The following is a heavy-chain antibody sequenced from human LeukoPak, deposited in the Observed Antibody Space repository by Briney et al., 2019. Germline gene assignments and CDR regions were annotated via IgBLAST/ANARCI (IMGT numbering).Heavy chain of an antibody. CDR1: GFNFSTYG. Sequence: GGSLRLSCAASGFNFSTYGMHWVRQAPGKGLEWVAFIRYDGSNIYYVDSVKGRFIISRDNSKNTLYLQMNSLRAEDTAVYYCAKDILDFWSGYYMNAFDIWGQGTMVTVSS. D-gene: IGHD3-3*01. CDR2: IRYDGSNI. V-gene: IGHV3-30*02. CDR3: AKDILDFWSGYYMNAFDI. J-gene: IGHJ3*02.